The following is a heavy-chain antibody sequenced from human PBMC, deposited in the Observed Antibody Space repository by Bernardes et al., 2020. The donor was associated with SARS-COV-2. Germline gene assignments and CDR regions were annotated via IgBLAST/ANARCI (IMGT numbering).Heavy chain of an antibody. CDR3: ARVGGSVVVPAARRDYYMDV. CDR1: GFTFSSYS. Sequence: GGSLRLSCAASGFTFSSYSMNWVRQAPGKGLEWVSYISSSSSTIYYADSVKGRFTISRDNAKNSLYLQMNSLRAEDTAVYYCARVGGSVVVPAARRDYYMDVWGKGTTVTVSS. D-gene: IGHD2-2*01. V-gene: IGHV3-48*04. J-gene: IGHJ6*03. CDR2: ISSSSSTI.